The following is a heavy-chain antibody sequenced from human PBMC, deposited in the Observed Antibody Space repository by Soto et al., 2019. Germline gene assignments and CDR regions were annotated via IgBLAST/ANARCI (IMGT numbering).Heavy chain of an antibody. Sequence: PVGSLRLSCAASGFTFNGYEVTWVRQAPGKGLEWVSYISGTGITRYYADSVKGRFTISRDNAKNSLYLQMNSLRAEDTAVYFCATYRWGSSIDYWGQGTLVTVSS. CDR2: ISGTGITR. CDR1: GFTFNGYE. V-gene: IGHV3-48*03. J-gene: IGHJ4*02. D-gene: IGHD3-16*01. CDR3: ATYRWGSSIDY.